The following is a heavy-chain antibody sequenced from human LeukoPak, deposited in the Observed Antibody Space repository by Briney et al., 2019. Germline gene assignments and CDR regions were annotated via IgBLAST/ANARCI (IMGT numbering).Heavy chain of an antibody. Sequence: PSETLSLTCAVSGGSISSGSSYWGWIRQPPGRGLDWIGSIYYSGSTYYNPSLKSRVTISVDTSKNQFSLKLSSVTAADTAVYYCARHFPGRWPVHFGYWGRGTLVTASS. CDR1: GGSISSGSSY. D-gene: IGHD6-19*01. CDR2: IYYSGST. V-gene: IGHV4-39*01. J-gene: IGHJ1*01. CDR3: ARHFPGRWPVHFGY.